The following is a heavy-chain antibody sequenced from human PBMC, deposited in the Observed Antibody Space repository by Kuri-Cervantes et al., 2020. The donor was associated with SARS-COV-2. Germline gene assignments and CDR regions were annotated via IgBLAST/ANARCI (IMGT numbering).Heavy chain of an antibody. CDR3: ARSGPGAISREDGAFDI. V-gene: IGHV1-45*02. Sequence: SVKVCCKASGVSFDYRFLHWVRQAPGQALEWMGWITPFNGNTNYAQRFQDRVTITRDRSMSTAYMELSSLRFEDTAMYYCARSGPGAISREDGAFDIWGQGTMVTVSS. CDR2: ITPFNGNT. J-gene: IGHJ3*02. CDR1: GVSFDYRF. D-gene: IGHD5-24*01.